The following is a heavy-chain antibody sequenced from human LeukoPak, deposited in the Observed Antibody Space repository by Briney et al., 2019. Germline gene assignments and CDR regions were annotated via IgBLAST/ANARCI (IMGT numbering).Heavy chain of an antibody. CDR1: GFTVDSNY. D-gene: IGHD3-22*01. CDR2: IYTGGNT. CDR3: ARGDDSGYYDYFDY. Sequence: GGSLRLSCAASGFTVDSNYLSWVRQAPGKGLEWVSTIYTGGNTYYAASVKGRFTISRDFSKNTVFLHMNSLRAEDTAMNYCARGDDSGYYDYFDYWGQGALVTVSS. J-gene: IGHJ4*02. V-gene: IGHV3-53*01.